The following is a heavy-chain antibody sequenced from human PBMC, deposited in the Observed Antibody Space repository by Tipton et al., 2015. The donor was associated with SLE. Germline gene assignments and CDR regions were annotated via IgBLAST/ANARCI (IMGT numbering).Heavy chain of an antibody. J-gene: IGHJ3*02. CDR2: ISSNGGST. V-gene: IGHV3-64*01. CDR3: AMTGGRHLGAFDI. Sequence: SLRLSCAASGFTFWTYGMHWVRQASGKGLEYVSAISSNGGSTYYANSVKGGFTISRDNSKNTLYLQMGSLRAEDMAVYYCAMTGGRHLGAFDIWGQWIMVTVSS. D-gene: IGHD1-26*01. CDR1: GFTFWTYG.